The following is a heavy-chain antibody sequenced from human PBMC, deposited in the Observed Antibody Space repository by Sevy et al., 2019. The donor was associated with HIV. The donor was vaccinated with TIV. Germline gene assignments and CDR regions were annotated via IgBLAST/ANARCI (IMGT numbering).Heavy chain of an antibody. CDR1: GFTFGNYA. Sequence: GGSLRLSCAVSGFTFGNYAMSWVRQAPGKGLEWVSSITSSGDTTYYTDSVKGRFTISRDNSKNTLYLQMNSLRAEDTAVYFCAKEQGYYYDRTGDYYFDYWGQGTLVTVSS. CDR3: AKEQGYYYDRTGDYYFDY. J-gene: IGHJ4*02. D-gene: IGHD3-22*01. V-gene: IGHV3-23*01. CDR2: ITSSGDTT.